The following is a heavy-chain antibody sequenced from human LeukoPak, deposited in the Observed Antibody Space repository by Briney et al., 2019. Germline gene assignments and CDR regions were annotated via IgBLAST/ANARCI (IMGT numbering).Heavy chain of an antibody. D-gene: IGHD6-19*01. V-gene: IGHV3-21*01. J-gene: IGHJ4*02. CDR3: ARVDRYSSGWSYFDY. Sequence: GGSLRLSCAASGFTFSSYAMSWVRQAPGKGLEWVSSISSSSSHIYYADSVKGRFTISRDNAKNSLYLQMNSLRAEDTAVYYCARVDRYSSGWSYFDYWGQGTMVTVSS. CDR1: GFTFSSYA. CDR2: ISSSSSHI.